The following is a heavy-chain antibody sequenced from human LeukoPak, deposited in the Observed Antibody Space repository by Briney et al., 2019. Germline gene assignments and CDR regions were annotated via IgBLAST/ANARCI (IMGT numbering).Heavy chain of an antibody. CDR2: TYYRSKWYN. CDR1: GDSVSSNSAA. CDR3: ARVELPDSGTPRGYFDY. J-gene: IGHJ4*02. Sequence: SQTLSLTCAISGDSVSSNSAAWNWIRQSPSRGLEWLGRTYYRSKWYNDYAVSVKSRITINPDTSKNQFSLQLNSVTPEDTAVYYCARVELPDSGTPRGYFDYWGQGTLVTVSS. D-gene: IGHD1-26*01. V-gene: IGHV6-1*01.